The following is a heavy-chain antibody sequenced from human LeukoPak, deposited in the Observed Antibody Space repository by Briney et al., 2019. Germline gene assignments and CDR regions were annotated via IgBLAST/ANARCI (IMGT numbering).Heavy chain of an antibody. CDR3: AGPPRGYSYGYAT. CDR1: GGSFSGYY. Sequence: PSETLSLTCAVYGGSFSGYYWSWIRQPPGKGLEWIGEINHSGSTNYNPSLKSRVTISVDTSKNQFSLKLSSVTAADTAVYYCAGPPRGYSYGYATWGQGTLVTVSS. V-gene: IGHV4-34*01. CDR2: INHSGST. D-gene: IGHD5-18*01. J-gene: IGHJ4*02.